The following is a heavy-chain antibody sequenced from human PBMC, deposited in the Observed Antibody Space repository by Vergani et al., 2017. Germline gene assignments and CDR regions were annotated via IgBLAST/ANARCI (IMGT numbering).Heavy chain of an antibody. CDR3: ARDRAARYYYDSSGYYPDAFDI. Sequence: VQLLESGGGLVKPGGSLRLSCAASGFTFSDYYMSWIRQAPGKGLEWVSYISSSSSYMYYADSVKGRFTISRDNAKNSLYLQMNSLRAEDTAVYYCARDRAARYYYDSSGYYPDAFDIWGQGTMVTVSS. CDR1: GFTFSDYY. J-gene: IGHJ3*02. D-gene: IGHD3-22*01. CDR2: ISSSSSYM. V-gene: IGHV3-11*06.